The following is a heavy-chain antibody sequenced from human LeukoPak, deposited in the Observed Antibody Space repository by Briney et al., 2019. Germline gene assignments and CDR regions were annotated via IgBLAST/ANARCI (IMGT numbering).Heavy chain of an antibody. J-gene: IGHJ4*02. CDR3: AREVATIHGGHLFDL. CDR1: GYTFTSYA. V-gene: IGHV1-18*01. D-gene: IGHD5-12*01. CDR2: ISSYNGKT. Sequence: ASVKVSCKASGYTFTSYAINWLRQAPGQGLEWMGRISSYNGKTNYAQNLRSRVTMTSDTSTNTAYMELRSLRSDDTAVHYCAREVATIHGGHLFDLWGQGTLVTVSS.